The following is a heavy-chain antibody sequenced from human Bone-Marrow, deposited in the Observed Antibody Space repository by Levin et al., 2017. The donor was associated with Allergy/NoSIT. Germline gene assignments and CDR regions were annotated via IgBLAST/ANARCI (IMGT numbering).Heavy chain of an antibody. CDR3: AREYCSSTSCLDY. J-gene: IGHJ4*02. CDR1: GFPFSSYW. V-gene: IGHV3-7*04. Sequence: AGGSLRLSCAASGFPFSSYWMSWVRQAPGKGLEWVANINKDGSENYYVDSVEGRFTTSRDNSKNSVYLQMTSLRAEDTAVYYCAREYCSSTSCLDYWGQGTLVTVSS. CDR2: INKDGSEN. D-gene: IGHD2-2*01.